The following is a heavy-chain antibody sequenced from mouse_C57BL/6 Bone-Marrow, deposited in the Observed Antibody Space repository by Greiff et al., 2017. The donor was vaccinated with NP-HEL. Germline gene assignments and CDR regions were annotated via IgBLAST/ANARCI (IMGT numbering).Heavy chain of an antibody. CDR1: GYTFTSYW. Sequence: VQLQQPGAELVKPGASVKLSCKASGYTFTSYWMHWVKQRPGQGLEWIGMIHPNSGSTNYNEKFKSKATLTVDKSSSTAYMQLSSLTSEDSAVYYCARSIKAHYYGSSFAYWGQGTLVTVSA. V-gene: IGHV1-64*01. CDR2: IHPNSGST. D-gene: IGHD1-1*01. J-gene: IGHJ3*01. CDR3: ARSIKAHYYGSSFAY.